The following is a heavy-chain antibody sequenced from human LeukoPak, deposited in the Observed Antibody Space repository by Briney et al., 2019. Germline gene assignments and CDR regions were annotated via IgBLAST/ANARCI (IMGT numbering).Heavy chain of an antibody. D-gene: IGHD5-12*01. V-gene: IGHV4-61*08. CDR3: ARVGHYSGYDSFDY. J-gene: IGHJ4*02. CDR2: IYYSGST. Sequence: SETLSLTCTVSGGSISSGGYYWSWIRQSPGKGLEWIGYIYYSGSTNYNPSLKGRVTISVDTSKNQFSLKLSSVTAADTAVYYCARVGHYSGYDSFDYWGQGTLVTVSS. CDR1: GGSISSGGYY.